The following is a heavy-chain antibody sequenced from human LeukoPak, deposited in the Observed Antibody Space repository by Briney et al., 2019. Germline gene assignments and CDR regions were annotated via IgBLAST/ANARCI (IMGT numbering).Heavy chain of an antibody. CDR1: GGSISSYY. CDR2: IYTSGST. V-gene: IGHV4-4*07. D-gene: IGHD6-13*01. J-gene: IGHJ6*03. Sequence: PSETLSLTCTVSGGSISSYYWSWIRQPAGKGLEWIGRIYTSGSTNYNPSLKSRVTMSVDTSKNQFSLKLSSVTAADTAVYYCARDWDYSTSRFPGYMDVWGKGTTVTVSS. CDR3: ARDWDYSTSRFPGYMDV.